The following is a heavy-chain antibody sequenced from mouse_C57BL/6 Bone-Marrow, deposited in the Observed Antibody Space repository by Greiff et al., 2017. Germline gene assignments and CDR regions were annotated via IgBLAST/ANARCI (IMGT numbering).Heavy chain of an antibody. CDR1: GYSITSGYY. V-gene: IGHV3-6*01. Sequence: DVQLQESGPGLVKPSQSLSLTCSVTGYSITSGYYWNWIRQFPGNKLEWMGYISYDGSNNYNPSLKNRIPITRDTSKNQFFLKLNSVTTEDTATYYGARGRGYYSNLDYAMDDWGQGTSVTVSS. CDR3: ARGRGYYSNLDYAMDD. D-gene: IGHD2-5*01. J-gene: IGHJ4*01. CDR2: ISYDGSN.